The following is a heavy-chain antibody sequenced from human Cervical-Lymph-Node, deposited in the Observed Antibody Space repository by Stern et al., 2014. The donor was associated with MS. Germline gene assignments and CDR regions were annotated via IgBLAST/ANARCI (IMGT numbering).Heavy chain of an antibody. CDR2: INPNSAAT. Sequence: VQLGQSGAEVKKPGASVKVACKASGYPFTGYDITWVRQATGQGLEWMGWINPNSAATGNAQKFQGRVSMARDTSTDTVYMELNSLASEDTGVYYCARRKTGWTGTTLFDVFDTWGQGTVVTVSS. V-gene: IGHV1-8*01. CDR1: GYPFTGYD. CDR3: ARRKTGWTGTTLFDVFDT. D-gene: IGHD1/OR15-1a*01. J-gene: IGHJ3*02.